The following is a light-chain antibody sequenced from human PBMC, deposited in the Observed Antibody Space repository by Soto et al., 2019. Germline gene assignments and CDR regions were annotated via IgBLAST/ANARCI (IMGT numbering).Light chain of an antibody. Sequence: IQMTQSPSTLSASVGDRVTFTCRASQSISTWLAWYQQKPGKAPKLLIYDASSLESGVPSRFSGSGSGTDFTLTIDRLQSDDFATYYCQHSSSDLITFGQGTRLEIK. V-gene: IGKV1-5*01. J-gene: IGKJ5*01. CDR2: DAS. CDR1: QSISTW. CDR3: QHSSSDLIT.